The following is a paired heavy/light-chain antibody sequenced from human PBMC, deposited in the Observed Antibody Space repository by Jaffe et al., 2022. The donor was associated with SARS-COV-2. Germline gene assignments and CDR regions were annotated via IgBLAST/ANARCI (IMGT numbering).Heavy chain of an antibody. CDR2: ISSSTGYT. J-gene: IGHJ6*02. CDR1: GFTFTAFY. D-gene: IGHD6-6*01. CDR3: ARVFGSSSSSGGLDV. Sequence: QVQLVESGGGLVKPGGSLRLSCAASGFTFTAFYMSWIRQAPGKGLEWVSHISSSTGYTDYADSVKGRFTISRDNAKNSLFLQMNSLRAEDTAIYYCARVFGSSSSSGGLDVWGQGTTVTVSS. V-gene: IGHV3-11*06.
Light chain of an antibody. V-gene: IGLV3-21*04. CDR3: QVCNSSSDHPV. CDR2: YDT. CDR1: NIGTKS. J-gene: IGLJ3*02. Sequence: SYVLTQPPSVSVAPGKTARITCGGSNIGTKSVHWYQQKPGQATVLVIFYDTDRPSGIPERFSGSNSGNTATLTISRVEVGDEADYYCQVCNSSSDHPVFGGGTKLTVL.